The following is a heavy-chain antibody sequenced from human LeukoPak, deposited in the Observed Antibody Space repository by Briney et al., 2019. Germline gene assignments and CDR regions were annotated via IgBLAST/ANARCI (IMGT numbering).Heavy chain of an antibody. J-gene: IGHJ4*02. Sequence: GGSLRLSCVASGFTFSSYAMHWVRQAPGKGLEWVTVISYDGSNKYYADSVKGRFTISRDNSKNTLYLQMNSLRAEDTAVYYCARDGRSGSNYGRVDYWGQGTLVTVSS. CDR3: ARDGRSGSNYGRVDY. D-gene: IGHD1-26*01. CDR1: GFTFSSYA. CDR2: ISYDGSNK. V-gene: IGHV3-30*04.